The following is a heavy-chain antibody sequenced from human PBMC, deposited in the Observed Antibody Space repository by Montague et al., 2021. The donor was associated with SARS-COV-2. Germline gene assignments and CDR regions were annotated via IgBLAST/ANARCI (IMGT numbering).Heavy chain of an antibody. D-gene: IGHD2-15*01. CDR3: ARALYCSDGSCYPNWFDP. Sequence: SETLPLTCTVSGDSISSYYWSWIRQPPGEGLEWIGDIYYSGSTXXXPSXXXRVTISVDTSKNQFSLKLRSVTAADTAVYYCARALYCSDGSCYPNWFDPWGQGTLVTVSS. CDR2: IYYSGST. CDR1: GDSISSYY. V-gene: IGHV4-59*01. J-gene: IGHJ5*02.